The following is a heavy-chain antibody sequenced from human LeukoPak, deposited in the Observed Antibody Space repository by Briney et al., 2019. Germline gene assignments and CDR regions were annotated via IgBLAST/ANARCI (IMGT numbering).Heavy chain of an antibody. CDR1: GFTFSSYG. CDR2: IGGRDGST. Sequence: GGSLRLSCAASGFTFSSYGMSWVRQAPGKGLEWVSAIGGRDGSTYYADSVKGRFTISRDNSKNTLYVQMNSLRAEDTAVYYCARSLWPEDYWGQGTLVTVSS. V-gene: IGHV3-23*01. D-gene: IGHD5-18*01. J-gene: IGHJ4*02. CDR3: ARSLWPEDY.